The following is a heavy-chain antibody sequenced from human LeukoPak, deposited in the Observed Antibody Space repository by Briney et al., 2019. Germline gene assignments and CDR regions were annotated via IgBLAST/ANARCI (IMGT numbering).Heavy chain of an antibody. D-gene: IGHD1-26*01. CDR2: IYPGDSDT. CDR1: GYSFTTNW. V-gene: IGHV5-51*01. J-gene: IGHJ4*02. Sequence: GESLKISCKASGYSFTTNWIAWVRQIPGKGLEWMGTIYPGDSDTRYSPSFQGQVTFSVDKSINTAYLQWTSLKASDTAIYYCARRLSGTYSSSDDYWGQGTLVTVSS. CDR3: ARRLSGTYSSSDDY.